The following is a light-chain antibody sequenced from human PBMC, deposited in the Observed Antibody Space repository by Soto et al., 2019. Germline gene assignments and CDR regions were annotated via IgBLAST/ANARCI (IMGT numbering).Light chain of an antibody. J-gene: IGLJ2*01. CDR3: SSYTASSTVI. CDR1: SSDIGVYNY. Sequence: QSALTQPASVSGSPGQSITISCSGTSSDIGVYNYVSWYQQHPGKAPKLIIHEVSNRPSGVSNRFSGSKSGNTASLTISGLEAEDDAAYYCSSYTASSTVIFGGGTKLTV. V-gene: IGLV2-14*01. CDR2: EVS.